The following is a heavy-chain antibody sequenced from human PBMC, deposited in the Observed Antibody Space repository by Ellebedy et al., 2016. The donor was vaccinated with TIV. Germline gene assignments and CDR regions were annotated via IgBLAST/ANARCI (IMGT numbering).Heavy chain of an antibody. D-gene: IGHD4-17*01. V-gene: IGHV3-7*01. CDR1: GFSFRSYW. J-gene: IGHJ3*02. CDR2: INQDATKT. CDR3: ATDGSYGDYLSPAHASVM. Sequence: GESLKISCAASGFSFRSYWMTWVRQAPGKGLEWVANINQDATKTFYVDSVEGRFTISRDNAKNSLFLQMNSLRADDKAVYYWATDGSYGDYLSPAHASVMWGQGTLVSVSS.